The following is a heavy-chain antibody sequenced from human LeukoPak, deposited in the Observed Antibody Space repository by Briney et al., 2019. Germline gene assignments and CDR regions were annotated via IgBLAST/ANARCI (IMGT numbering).Heavy chain of an antibody. V-gene: IGHV3-23*01. CDR3: AKFPITMIVVVREAYFQH. J-gene: IGHJ1*01. CDR1: GFPFNSYA. Sequence: GSLRLSFAASGFPFNSYAMSWVRPAPGKGLEWVSAISGSGGSTYYADSVKGRFTISRDNSKNTLYLQMNSLRAEDTAVYYCAKFPITMIVVVREAYFQHWGQGTLVTVSS. CDR2: ISGSGGST. D-gene: IGHD3-22*01.